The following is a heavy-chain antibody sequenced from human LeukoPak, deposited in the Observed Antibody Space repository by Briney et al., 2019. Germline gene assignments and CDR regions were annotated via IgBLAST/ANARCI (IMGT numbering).Heavy chain of an antibody. V-gene: IGHV1-46*01. Sequence: VASVKVSCKASGYTSTSYYMHWVRQAPGQGLEWMGIINPSGGSTSYAQKFQGRVTMTRDTSTSTVYMELSSLRSEDTAVYYCASSRAETIYYYYYGMDVWGQGTTVTVSS. D-gene: IGHD3-9*01. CDR3: ASSRAETIYYYYYGMDV. CDR1: GYTSTSYY. J-gene: IGHJ6*02. CDR2: INPSGGST.